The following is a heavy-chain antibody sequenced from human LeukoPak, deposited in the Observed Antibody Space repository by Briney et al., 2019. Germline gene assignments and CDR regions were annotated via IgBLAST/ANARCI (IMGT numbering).Heavy chain of an antibody. CDR3: ARMAGKY. D-gene: IGHD5-24*01. Sequence: SETLSLTCAVYGGSFSGYYWSWIRQPPGKGLEWTGEINHSGSTNYNPSLKSRVTISVDTSKNQFSLKLSSVTAADAAVYYCARMAGKYWGQGTLVTVSS. V-gene: IGHV4-34*01. CDR2: INHSGST. CDR1: GGSFSGYY. J-gene: IGHJ4*02.